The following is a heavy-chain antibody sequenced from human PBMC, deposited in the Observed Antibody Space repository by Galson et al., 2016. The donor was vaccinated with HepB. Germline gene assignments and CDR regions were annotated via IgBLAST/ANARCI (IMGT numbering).Heavy chain of an antibody. CDR1: SGSISSVNYY. V-gene: IGHV4-39*01. CDR3: AGLGPAGVGHFDP. Sequence: ETLSLTCSVSSGSISSVNYYWAWIRQPPGKGLEWLGTLYYDGSTYHNSSLRGRATLFVDTSRNQFSLQLTSVTAADTAVYYCAGLGPAGVGHFDPWGQGTLVTVSS. J-gene: IGHJ5*02. D-gene: IGHD6-19*01. CDR2: LYYDGST.